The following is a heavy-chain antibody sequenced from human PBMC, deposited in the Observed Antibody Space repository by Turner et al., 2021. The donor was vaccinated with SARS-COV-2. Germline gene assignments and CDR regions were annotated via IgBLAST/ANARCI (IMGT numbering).Heavy chain of an antibody. V-gene: IGHV4-34*01. CDR2: INDSGST. Sequence: QVQLQQWGAGLLKTSETLSLTCDVHGGSFSGFYWTWIRQSPGKWLEWIGEINDSGSTTYNPSLKSRLTISVDTSKNQFSLKLTSVTAADTAVYYCARAKGPSLYRSYYNPTFFDPWGQGILVTVSS. J-gene: IGHJ5*02. D-gene: IGHD1-26*01. CDR1: GGSFSGFY. CDR3: ARAKGPSLYRSYYNPTFFDP.